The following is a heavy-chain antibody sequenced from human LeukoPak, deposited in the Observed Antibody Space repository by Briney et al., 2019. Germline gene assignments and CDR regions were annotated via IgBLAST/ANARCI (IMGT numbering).Heavy chain of an antibody. D-gene: IGHD4/OR15-4a*01. Sequence: GGSLRLSCAASGFTFNTYALQGVREAPGKGLEWVADIWDDGSNKMYGNSVNGRFTISRDNSENTLYLQMNGMTAENTAMYYCARDSYQDDYGTFDPWGQGTLVIVSS. CDR2: IWDDGSNK. CDR1: GFTFNTYA. V-gene: IGHV3-33*08. CDR3: ARDSYQDDYGTFDP. J-gene: IGHJ5*02.